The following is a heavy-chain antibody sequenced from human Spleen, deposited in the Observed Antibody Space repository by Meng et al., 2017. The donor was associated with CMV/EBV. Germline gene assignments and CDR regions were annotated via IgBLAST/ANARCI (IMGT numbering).Heavy chain of an antibody. CDR2: IKPSSGGT. CDR1: GYTFTDYY. CDR3: ARDCSSTSCYPVCCYYYGMDV. Sequence: ASVKVSCKASGYTFTDYYMHWVRQAPGQGLEWMGWIKPSSGGTNYVQKFQGRVTMTRDTSISTAYMELSRLKSDDTAVYYCARDCSSTSCYPVCCYYYGMDVWGQGTTVTVSS. D-gene: IGHD2-2*01. J-gene: IGHJ6*02. V-gene: IGHV1-2*02.